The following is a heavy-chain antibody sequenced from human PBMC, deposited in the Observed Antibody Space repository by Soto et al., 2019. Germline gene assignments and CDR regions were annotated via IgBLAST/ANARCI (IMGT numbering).Heavy chain of an antibody. V-gene: IGHV1-24*01. D-gene: IGHD6-13*01. CDR2: FDPEDGET. Sequence: ASVKVSCKVSGYTLTELSMHWVRQAPGKGLEWMGGFDPEDGETIYEQKFQGRVTMTEDTSTDTASMELSSRRPEDTAVYFCATAEADDSISADGFDVWGQGTPVTVSS. J-gene: IGHJ4*02. CDR1: GYTLTELS. CDR3: ATAEADDSISADGFDV.